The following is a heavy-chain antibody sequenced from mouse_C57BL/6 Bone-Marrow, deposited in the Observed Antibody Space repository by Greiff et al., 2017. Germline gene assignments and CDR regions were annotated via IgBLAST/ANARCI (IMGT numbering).Heavy chain of an antibody. J-gene: IGHJ2*01. CDR1: GYTFTSYW. D-gene: IGHD1-1*01. CDR2: IDPSDSET. CDR3: ARVEFYGSSYVDY. V-gene: IGHV1-52*01. Sequence: VQLQQPGAELVRPGSSVKLSCKASGYTFTSYWMHWVKQRPIQGLEWIGNIDPSDSETHYNQKFKDKATLTVDKSSSTAYMQLSSLTSEDSAVYYCARVEFYGSSYVDYWGQGTTLTVSS.